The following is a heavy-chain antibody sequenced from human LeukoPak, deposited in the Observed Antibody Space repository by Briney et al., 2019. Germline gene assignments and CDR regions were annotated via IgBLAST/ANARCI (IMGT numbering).Heavy chain of an antibody. CDR1: GFTFSSYS. V-gene: IGHV3-21*01. J-gene: IGHJ6*02. CDR3: ARVTSSGWYGSNYYGMDV. CDR2: ISSSSSYI. D-gene: IGHD6-19*01. Sequence: GGSLRLSCAASGFTFSSYSMNWVRQAPGKGLEWVSSISSSSSYIYYADSVKGRFTISRDNSKNTLYLQMNSLRAEDTAVYYCARVTSSGWYGSNYYGMDVWGQGTTVTVSS.